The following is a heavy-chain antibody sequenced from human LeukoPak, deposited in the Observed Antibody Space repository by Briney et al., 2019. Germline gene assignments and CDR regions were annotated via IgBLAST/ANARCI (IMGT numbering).Heavy chain of an antibody. CDR1: GFTFSSYG. D-gene: IGHD6-6*01. Sequence: PGGSLRLSCAASGFTFSSYGMHWVRQAPGKGLEWVAVISYDGSNKYYADSVKGRFTISRDNSKNSLYLQMNSLRAEDTAVYYCARGSSGSSSSMSAFDIWGQGTMVTVSS. CDR2: ISYDGSNK. J-gene: IGHJ3*02. CDR3: ARGSSGSSSSMSAFDI. V-gene: IGHV3-30*03.